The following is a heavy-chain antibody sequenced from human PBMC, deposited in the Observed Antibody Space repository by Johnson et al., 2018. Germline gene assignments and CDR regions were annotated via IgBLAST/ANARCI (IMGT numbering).Heavy chain of an antibody. CDR2: TRNKANSYTT. V-gene: IGHV3-72*01. Sequence: VQLVQSGGGLVQXGGSXRLXCAASGFTFSDHYMDWVRQAPGKGLEWVGRTRNKANSYTTEYAASAKGRFTISRDDSKNSLFLKMNRLKIEDTAVYYCARGASGRYSGYYYAMDVWGQGTTVTVSS. J-gene: IGHJ6*02. D-gene: IGHD1-26*01. CDR1: GFTFSDHY. CDR3: ARGASGRYSGYYYAMDV.